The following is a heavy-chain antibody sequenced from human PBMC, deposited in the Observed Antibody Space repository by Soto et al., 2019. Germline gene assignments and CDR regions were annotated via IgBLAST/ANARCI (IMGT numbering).Heavy chain of an antibody. CDR2: ISSSGSTI. D-gene: IGHD2-2*02. V-gene: IGHV3-11*01. J-gene: IGHJ5*02. Sequence: PGGCLRLSCAASRFTVSDYYMSWIRQAPGKGLEWVSYISSSGSTIYYADSVKGRFTISRDNAKNSLYLQMNSLRAEDTAVYYCARFGPATAIPESWFDPWGQGTLVTVSS. CDR3: ARFGPATAIPESWFDP. CDR1: RFTVSDYY.